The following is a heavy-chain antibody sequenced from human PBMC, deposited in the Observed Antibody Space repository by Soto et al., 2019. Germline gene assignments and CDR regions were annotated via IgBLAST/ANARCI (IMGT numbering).Heavy chain of an antibody. CDR1: GGSISSSSYY. J-gene: IGHJ4*02. CDR2: IYYSGST. D-gene: IGHD6-6*01. V-gene: IGHV4-39*01. Sequence: PSETLSLTCTVSGGSISSSSYYWGWIRQPPGKGLEWIGSIYYSGSTYYNPSLKSRVTISVDTSKNQFSLKLSSVTAADTAVYYCARPGSIAARDWGQGTLVTVS. CDR3: ARPGSIAARD.